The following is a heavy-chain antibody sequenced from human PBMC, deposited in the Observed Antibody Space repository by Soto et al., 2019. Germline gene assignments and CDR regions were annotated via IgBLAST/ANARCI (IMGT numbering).Heavy chain of an antibody. CDR1: GGTFSSYA. Sequence: SVKVSCKASGGTFSSYAIDWVRQAPGQGLEWMGGIIPIFGTANYAQKSQSRITITADESTSTAYMELRSLRSEDTAVYYCARGFHYDSSGYYYFYWGQGTLVTVSS. CDR2: IIPIFGTA. J-gene: IGHJ4*02. D-gene: IGHD3-22*01. V-gene: IGHV1-69*13. CDR3: ARGFHYDSSGYYYFY.